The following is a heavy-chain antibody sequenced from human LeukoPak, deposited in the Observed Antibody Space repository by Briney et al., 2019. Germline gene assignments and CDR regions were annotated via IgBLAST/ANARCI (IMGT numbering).Heavy chain of an antibody. D-gene: IGHD3-10*01. CDR1: GYTFTSYG. J-gene: IGHJ3*02. CDR2: ISAYNGNT. V-gene: IGHV1-18*01. CDR3: ARAKLFSASGGAFDI. Sequence: ASVKVSCXASGYTFTSYGISWVRQAPGQGLEWMGWISAYNGNTNYAQKLQGRVTMTTDTSTSTAYMELRSLRSDDTAVYYCARAKLFSASGGAFDIWGQGTMVTVSS.